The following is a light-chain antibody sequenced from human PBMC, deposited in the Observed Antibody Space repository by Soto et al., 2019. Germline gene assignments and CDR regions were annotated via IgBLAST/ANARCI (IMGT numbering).Light chain of an antibody. CDR1: SSDVGDYNY. CDR2: DVI. J-gene: IGLJ2*01. Sequence: QSALTQPRSVSGSPGQSVTISCTGTSSDVGDYNYVSWYQHHPDKAPRLVIYDVIKRPSGVPDRFSGSKSGNTASLTISGLQAEDEGDYHCCSYAGSYTHVVFGGGTKVTVL. CDR3: CSYAGSYTHVV. V-gene: IGLV2-11*01.